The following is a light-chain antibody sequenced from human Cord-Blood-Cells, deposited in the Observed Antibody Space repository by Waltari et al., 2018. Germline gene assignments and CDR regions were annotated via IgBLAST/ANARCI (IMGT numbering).Light chain of an antibody. Sequence: EIVLTQPPGTLSLSPGERATLSCRASPSVSSCYLAWYQQKPGQAPRLLIYGASSRATGIPDRFSGSGSGTDFTLTISRLEPEDFAVYYCQQYGSSPFTFGPGTKVDIK. CDR2: GAS. V-gene: IGKV3-20*01. CDR1: PSVSSCY. CDR3: QQYGSSPFT. J-gene: IGKJ3*01.